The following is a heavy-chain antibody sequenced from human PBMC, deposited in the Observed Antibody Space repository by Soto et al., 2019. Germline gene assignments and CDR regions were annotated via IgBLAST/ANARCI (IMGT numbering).Heavy chain of an antibody. CDR2: IIPIFGTA. D-gene: IGHD6-6*01. V-gene: IGHV1-69*13. CDR3: ARVPWRHPAIAARPREFYY. Sequence: SVKVSCKASGGTFSSYSISWGRQSPGQGLEWMGGIIPIFGTANYAQKFQGRVTITADESTSTAYMELSSLRSEDTAVYYCARVPWRHPAIAARPREFYYWGQGTLVTVSS. CDR1: GGTFSSYS. J-gene: IGHJ4*02.